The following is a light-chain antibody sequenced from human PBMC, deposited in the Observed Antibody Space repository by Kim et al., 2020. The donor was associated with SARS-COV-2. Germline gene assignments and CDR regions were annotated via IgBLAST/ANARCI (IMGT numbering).Light chain of an antibody. Sequence: LSPGERATLSCRASQTIDTYLAWYQQRPGRAPSLLIYDASNRATGIPARFSGSGSGTDFTLTISSLEPEDFAVYYCHQRRAWPLTFGQGTRLEIK. V-gene: IGKV3-11*01. J-gene: IGKJ5*01. CDR2: DAS. CDR1: QTIDTY. CDR3: HQRRAWPLT.